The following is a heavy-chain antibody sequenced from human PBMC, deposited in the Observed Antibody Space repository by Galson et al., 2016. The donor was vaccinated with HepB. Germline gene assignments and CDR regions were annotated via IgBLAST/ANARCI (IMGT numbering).Heavy chain of an antibody. CDR2: ARFDEVEK. CDR3: ARSGGYCGGRRCYQFED. D-gene: IGHD3-10*01. Sequence: SLRLSCATSGITFRASGMQWVRQAPGKGLEWVAHARFDEVEKSYAESVKDRFIISRGNSKTTLWLQSNNVRIEDTGVYYCARSGGYCGGRRCYQFEDWAQGTVVTVSS. CDR1: GITFRASG. J-gene: IGHJ4*02. V-gene: IGHV3-33*08.